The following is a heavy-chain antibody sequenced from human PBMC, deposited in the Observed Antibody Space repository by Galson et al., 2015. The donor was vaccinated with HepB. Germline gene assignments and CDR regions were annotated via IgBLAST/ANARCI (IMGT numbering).Heavy chain of an antibody. J-gene: IGHJ4*02. CDR3: AGLTGDWY. Sequence: SLRLSCAASGFTFSSYAMHWVRQAPGKGLEWVAVISYDGSNKYYADSVKGRFTISRDNSKNTLYLQMNSLRAEDTAVYYCAGLTGDWYWGQGTLITVSS. V-gene: IGHV3-30*04. CDR2: ISYDGSNK. D-gene: IGHD7-27*01. CDR1: GFTFSSYA.